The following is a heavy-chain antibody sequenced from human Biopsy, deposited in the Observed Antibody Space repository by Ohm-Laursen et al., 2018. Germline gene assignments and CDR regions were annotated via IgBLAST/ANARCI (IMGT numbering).Heavy chain of an antibody. V-gene: IGHV4-39*01. CDR3: AGDYDTNCYYFVS. CDR1: GGSISNNNYY. J-gene: IGHJ4*02. D-gene: IGHD3-22*01. CDR2: IFYRGST. Sequence: GTLSLTCTVSGGSISNNNYYWGWIRQPPGKGLEWIGRIFYRGSTHYKPSLKSRVNISVDKSKNQFSVKLNSVTAANTAVYYCAGDYDTNCYYFVSWGQGTLVTVSS.